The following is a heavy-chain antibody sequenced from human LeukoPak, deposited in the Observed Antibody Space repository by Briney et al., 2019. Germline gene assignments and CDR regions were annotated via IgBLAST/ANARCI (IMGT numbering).Heavy chain of an antibody. V-gene: IGHV4-38-2*02. CDR3: ARDQTYYYDSSGLNWFDP. CDR2: IYHSGST. Sequence: SETLSLTCTVSGYSISSGYYWGWIRQPPGKGLEWIGNIYHSGSTYYNPSLKSRVTISVDTSKNQFSLKLSSVTAADTAVYYCARDQTYYYDSSGLNWFDPWGQGTLVTVSS. J-gene: IGHJ5*02. D-gene: IGHD3-22*01. CDR1: GYSISSGYY.